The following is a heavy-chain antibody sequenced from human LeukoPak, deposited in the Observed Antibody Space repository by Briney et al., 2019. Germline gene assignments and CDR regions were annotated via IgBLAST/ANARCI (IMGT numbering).Heavy chain of an antibody. D-gene: IGHD3-10*01. CDR1: GYTITNNY. V-gene: IGHV1-46*01. CDR2: INPSGGST. J-gene: IGHJ5*02. CDR3: AREGGIYYGSGIPRWFDP. Sequence: ASVNVSCKASGYTITNNYMHWVRQAPGQGLEWMGIINPSGGSTSYAQKFQGRVTMTRDMSTSTVYMELSSLRSEDTAVYYCAREGGIYYGSGIPRWFDPWGQGTLVTVSS.